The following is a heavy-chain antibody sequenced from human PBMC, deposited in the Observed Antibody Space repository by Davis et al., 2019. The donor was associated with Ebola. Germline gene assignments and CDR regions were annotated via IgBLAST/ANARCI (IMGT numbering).Heavy chain of an antibody. V-gene: IGHV1-69*13. Sequence: SVKVSCKASGGTFVSFAVSWMRQAPGQGLEWMGGIIPMFRAANYAQKFQGRVTITAEESTKTVYMELSSLTSEDTAVYYCARVRTGYYYDSSDSPSWFDPWGQGTLVTVSS. CDR3: ARVRTGYYYDSSDSPSWFDP. CDR1: GGTFVSFA. J-gene: IGHJ5*02. D-gene: IGHD3-22*01. CDR2: IIPMFRAA.